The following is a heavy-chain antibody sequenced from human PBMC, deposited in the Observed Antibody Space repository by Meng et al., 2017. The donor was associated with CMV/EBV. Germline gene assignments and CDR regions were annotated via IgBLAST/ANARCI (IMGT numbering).Heavy chain of an antibody. CDR3: AKPIVVVPAAIESGFDY. Sequence: GESLKISCAASGFTFSSYAMSLVRQAPGKGLEWVSAISGSGGSTYYADSVKGRFTISRDNSKNTLYLQMNSLRAEDTAVYYCAKPIVVVPAAIESGFDYWGQGTLVTVSS. J-gene: IGHJ4*02. CDR2: ISGSGGST. CDR1: GFTFSSYA. V-gene: IGHV3-23*01. D-gene: IGHD2-2*01.